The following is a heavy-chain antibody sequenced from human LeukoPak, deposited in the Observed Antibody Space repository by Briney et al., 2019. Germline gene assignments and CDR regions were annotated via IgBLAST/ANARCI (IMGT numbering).Heavy chain of an antibody. CDR1: GYTFSSYG. D-gene: IGHD2-2*01. V-gene: IGHV1-18*01. Sequence: ASVKVSCKASGYTFSSYGISWVRQAPGQGLEWMGWISAYNGNTNYAQMLQGRVTMTTDTPTSTAYMEVRSLRSDDTAMYYCARDVGDIVTIPAAISVPWGQGTLVTVSS. J-gene: IGHJ5*02. CDR3: ARDVGDIVTIPAAISVP. CDR2: ISAYNGNT.